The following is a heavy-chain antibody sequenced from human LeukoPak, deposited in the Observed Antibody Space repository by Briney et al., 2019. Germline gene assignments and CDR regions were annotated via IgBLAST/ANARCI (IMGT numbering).Heavy chain of an antibody. V-gene: IGHV4-4*07. J-gene: IGHJ4*02. CDR1: GGSISSYY. CDR3: ARHGGPSSWHRYDY. CDR2: IYTSGST. Sequence: SETLSLTCTVSGGSISSYYWSWIRQPAGKGLEWIGRIYTSGSTNYNPSLKSRVTISVDKSKNQFSLKLSSVTAADTAVYYCARHGGPSSWHRYDYWGQGTLVTVSS. D-gene: IGHD6-13*01.